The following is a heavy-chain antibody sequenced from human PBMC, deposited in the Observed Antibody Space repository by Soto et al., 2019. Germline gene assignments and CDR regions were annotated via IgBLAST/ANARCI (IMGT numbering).Heavy chain of an antibody. CDR1: GYTFSNYG. CDR3: ARLTTLSSPKYRFYYYIDI. Sequence: GPELKKPGASLEVSCRASGYTFSNYGISWVRQVPGQGLEWMAWISVKNGDTNFAQKFQGRLSVTTDTSTSTAYLNLRSLRSADTSVYYCARLTTLSSPKYRFYYYIDIGGKGTTVTVSS. CDR2: ISVKNGDT. J-gene: IGHJ6*03. D-gene: IGHD4-4*01. V-gene: IGHV1-18*01.